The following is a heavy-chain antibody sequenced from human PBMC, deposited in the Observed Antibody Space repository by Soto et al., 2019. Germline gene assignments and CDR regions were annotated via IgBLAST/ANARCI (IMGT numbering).Heavy chain of an antibody. Sequence: GGSLRLSCAASGFTFSSYSMNWVRQAPGKGLEWVSYISSSSSTIYYADSVKGRFTISRDNAKNSLYLQMNSLRDEDTAVYYCARESEDYCSGGSCYGSWFDPWGQGTLVTVSS. V-gene: IGHV3-48*02. J-gene: IGHJ5*02. CDR2: ISSSSSTI. D-gene: IGHD2-15*01. CDR3: ARESEDYCSGGSCYGSWFDP. CDR1: GFTFSSYS.